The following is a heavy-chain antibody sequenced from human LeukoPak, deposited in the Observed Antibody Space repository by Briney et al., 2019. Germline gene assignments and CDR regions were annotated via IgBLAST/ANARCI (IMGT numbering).Heavy chain of an antibody. J-gene: IGHJ6*03. CDR3: ARDSGAYDFWSGFFRMDV. CDR2: IIPIFGTA. D-gene: IGHD3-3*01. V-gene: IGHV1-69*06. CDR1: GGTFSSYA. Sequence: SVKVSCKASGGTFSSYATSWVRQAPGQGLEWMGRIIPIFGTANYAQKFQGRVTITADKSTSTAYMELSSLRSEDTAVYYCARDSGAYDFWSGFFRMDVWGNGTTVTVSS.